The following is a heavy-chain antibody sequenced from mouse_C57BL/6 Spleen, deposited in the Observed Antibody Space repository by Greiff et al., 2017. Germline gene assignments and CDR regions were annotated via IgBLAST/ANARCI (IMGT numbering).Heavy chain of an antibody. V-gene: IGHV14-2*01. Sequence: VQLKESGAELVKPGASVKLSCTASGFNIKDYYMHWVKQRTEQGLEWIGRIDPEDGETKYAPKCQGKATITADTSSNTAYLQLSSLTSEDTAVYYCARSHDGYYEAWFAYWGQGTLVTVSA. D-gene: IGHD2-3*01. CDR1: GFNIKDYY. J-gene: IGHJ3*01. CDR2: IDPEDGET. CDR3: ARSHDGYYEAWFAY.